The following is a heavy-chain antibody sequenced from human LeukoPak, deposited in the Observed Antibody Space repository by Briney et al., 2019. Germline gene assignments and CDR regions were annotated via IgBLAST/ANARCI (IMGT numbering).Heavy chain of an antibody. CDR1: GFTFSSYW. Sequence: GGSLRLSCAASGFTFSSYWMSWVRQAPGEGLEWVAKINQDGTEKAYVDSVRGRFTISRDNAKNSLFLQMNSLRAEDTAVYYCARGGNRIFRWFDPWGQGTLVTVSS. J-gene: IGHJ5*02. CDR3: ARGGNRIFRWFDP. V-gene: IGHV3-7*03. CDR2: INQDGTEK. D-gene: IGHD1-14*01.